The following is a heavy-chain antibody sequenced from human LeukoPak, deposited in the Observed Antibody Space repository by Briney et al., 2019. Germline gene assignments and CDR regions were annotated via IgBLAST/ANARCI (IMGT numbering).Heavy chain of an antibody. D-gene: IGHD4-17*01. CDR3: ARDRRYGDFPYYFDH. CDR2: ISTSSIYI. Sequence: GGSLRLSCAASGFTFSSYTMNWVRQAPGKGLEWVSSISTSSIYIYYADSVKGRFTISRDNAKNSLYLQMNSLTAEDTAVYYCARDRRYGDFPYYFDHWGQGILVTVSS. J-gene: IGHJ4*02. V-gene: IGHV3-21*06. CDR1: GFTFSSYT.